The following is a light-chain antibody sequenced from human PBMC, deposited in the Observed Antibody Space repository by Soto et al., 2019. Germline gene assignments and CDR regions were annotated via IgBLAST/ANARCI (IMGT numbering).Light chain of an antibody. CDR2: SAS. CDR1: QDISVY. J-gene: IGKJ5*01. CDR3: QKFNTAPPT. V-gene: IGKV1-27*01. Sequence: DIQMTQSPSSLSASVGDRVTITCRASQDISVYLAWYQQKPGKVPKLLIYSASTLQSGVPSRFSGSGSGTDFTLPISSLQPEDVATYYCQKFNTAPPTFGQGTRLEIK.